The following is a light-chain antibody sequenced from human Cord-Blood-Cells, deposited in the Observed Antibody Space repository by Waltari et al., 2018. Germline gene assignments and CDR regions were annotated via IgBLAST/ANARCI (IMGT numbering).Light chain of an antibody. CDR1: SSNIGSNT. CDR3: AAWDDSLNGWV. CDR2: SNN. J-gene: IGLJ3*02. Sequence: QSVLTQPPSASGTPGQRVPISCSGSSSNIGSNTVNWYQQLPGTAPKLLIYSNNQWPSGVPDRFSGSKSGTSASLAISGLQSEDEADYYCAAWDDSLNGWVFGGGTKLTVL. V-gene: IGLV1-44*01.